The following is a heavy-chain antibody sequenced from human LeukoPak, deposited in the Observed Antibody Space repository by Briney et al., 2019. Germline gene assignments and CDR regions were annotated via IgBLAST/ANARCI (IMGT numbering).Heavy chain of an antibody. CDR2: ISSSGSTI. V-gene: IGHV3-11*01. D-gene: IGHD5-12*01. CDR1: GLTFSDYY. CDR3: ARVGGYSGYDPGQDDAFDI. Sequence: GEPLKLSCEAPGLTFSDYYMTGIRQAPGKGLEGVSYISSSGSTIYYADSVKGRFTISRDNAKNSLYLQMNSLRAEDTAVYYCARVGGYSGYDPGQDDAFDIWGQGTMVTVSS. J-gene: IGHJ3*02.